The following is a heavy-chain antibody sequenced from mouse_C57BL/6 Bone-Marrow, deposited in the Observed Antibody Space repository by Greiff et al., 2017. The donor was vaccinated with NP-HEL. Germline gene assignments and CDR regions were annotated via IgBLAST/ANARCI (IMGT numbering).Heavy chain of an antibody. CDR3: ARCDYCSSYERVLGY. CDR2: IDPSDSYT. J-gene: IGHJ2*01. D-gene: IGHD1-1*01. V-gene: IGHV1-69*01. CDR1: GYTFTSYW. Sequence: QVQLQQPGAELVMPGASVKLSCKASGYTFTSYWMHWVKQRPGQGLEWIGEIDPSDSYTNYNQKFKGKSTLTVDKSSSTAYMQLSSMTSEDSAVYYCARCDYCSSYERVLGYWGQGTTLTVSS.